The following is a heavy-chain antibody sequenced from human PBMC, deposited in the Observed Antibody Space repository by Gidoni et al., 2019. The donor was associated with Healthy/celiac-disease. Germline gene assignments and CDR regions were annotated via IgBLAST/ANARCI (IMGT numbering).Heavy chain of an antibody. D-gene: IGHD3-10*01. CDR3: ARDRVLKGHRGYFQH. J-gene: IGHJ1*01. CDR2: ISYDGSNK. Sequence: QVQLVESGGGVVQPGRSLRLSCAASGFTFSSYAMHWVRQAPGKGLEWVAVISYDGSNKYYADSVKGRFTISRDNSKNTLYLQMNSLRAEDTAVYYCARDRVLKGHRGYFQHWGQGTLVTVSS. CDR1: GFTFSSYA. V-gene: IGHV3-30-3*01.